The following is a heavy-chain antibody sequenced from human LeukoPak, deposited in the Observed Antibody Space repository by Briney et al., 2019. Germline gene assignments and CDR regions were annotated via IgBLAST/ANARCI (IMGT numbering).Heavy chain of an antibody. CDR1: GFTFSSYA. CDR3: AKSALYSSGWYGY. Sequence: GGSLRLSCAASGFTFSSYAMHWVRQAPGKGLEWVAVISYDGSNKYYADSVKGRFTISRDNSKNTLYLQMNSLRAEDTAVYYCAKSALYSSGWYGYWGQGTLVTVSS. CDR2: ISYDGSNK. J-gene: IGHJ4*02. D-gene: IGHD6-19*01. V-gene: IGHV3-30-3*02.